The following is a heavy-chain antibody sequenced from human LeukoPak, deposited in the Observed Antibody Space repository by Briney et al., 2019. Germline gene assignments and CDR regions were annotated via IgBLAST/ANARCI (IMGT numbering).Heavy chain of an antibody. CDR1: DYTFTSYG. J-gene: IGHJ4*02. CDR3: ARVDCSSTSCWAPDY. V-gene: IGHV1-18*01. CDR2: ISAYNGNT. Sequence: ASVKVSCKASDYTFTSYGISWVRQAPGQGLEWMGWISAYNGNTNYAQKLQGRVTMTTDTSTSTAYMELRSLRSDDTAVYYCARVDCSSTSCWAPDYWGQGTLVTVSS. D-gene: IGHD2-2*01.